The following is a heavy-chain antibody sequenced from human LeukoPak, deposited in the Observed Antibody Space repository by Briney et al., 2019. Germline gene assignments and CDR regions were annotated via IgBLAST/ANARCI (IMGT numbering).Heavy chain of an antibody. CDR1: GFTFSNYG. Sequence: PGRSLRLSCAASGFTFSNYGMHWVRQAPGKGLEWAAVISYDGSQKYYADSVKGRFSISRDNSKNTLYLEMNTLRPEDTAVYYCAKDRDISTGEDYYYHMDVWGKGTTVTVSS. CDR3: AKDRDISTGEDYYYHMDV. J-gene: IGHJ6*04. CDR2: ISYDGSQK. D-gene: IGHD3-9*01. V-gene: IGHV3-30*18.